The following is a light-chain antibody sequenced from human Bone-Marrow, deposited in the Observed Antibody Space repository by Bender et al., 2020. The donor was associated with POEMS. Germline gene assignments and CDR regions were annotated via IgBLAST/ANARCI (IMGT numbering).Light chain of an antibody. J-gene: IGLJ3*02. CDR3: AAWNAGLSGGV. CDR1: NSNIGTNA. Sequence: QSVLTQPPSASGTPGQRVTISCSGSNSNIGTNAVNWYQQFPGTAPQTLIYSGNHRPSGVPDRFYACTSGTSASLAISGLQSEDEADYYGAAWNAGLSGGVFDGGTKLTV. CDR2: SGN. V-gene: IGLV1-44*01.